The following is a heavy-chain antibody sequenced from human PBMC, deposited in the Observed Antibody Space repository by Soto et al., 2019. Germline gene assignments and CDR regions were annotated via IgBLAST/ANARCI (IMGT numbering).Heavy chain of an antibody. D-gene: IGHD2-2*01. J-gene: IGHJ5*02. Sequence: QITLKESGPTLVKPTQTLTLTCTFSGFSLSTSGVGVGWIRQPPGKALEWLALIYWYDDKRYSPFLKSRLTITKDTYKKQVVVTMTNMDPVDTATYYCARGVRYCSSNGCPNLFHPWGQGTVVTVSS. CDR1: GFSLSTSGVG. CDR3: ARGVRYCSSNGCPNLFHP. CDR2: IYWYDDK. V-gene: IGHV2-5*01.